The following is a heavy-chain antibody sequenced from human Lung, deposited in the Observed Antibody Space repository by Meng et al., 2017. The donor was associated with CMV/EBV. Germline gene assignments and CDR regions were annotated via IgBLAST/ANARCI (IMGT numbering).Heavy chain of an antibody. CDR2: IRHSGDIT. Sequence: SXTXSLXCGIYGGSLSGYYWSWIRQTPGKGLEWIGEIRHSGDITNYNPSLKSRVTISIDKSKNQFSLNLTSVTAADTAVYYCATLATLNTHRFDNWGQGVXVTVSS. D-gene: IGHD1-1*01. V-gene: IGHV4-34*01. CDR1: GGSLSGYY. J-gene: IGHJ4*02. CDR3: ATLATLNTHRFDN.